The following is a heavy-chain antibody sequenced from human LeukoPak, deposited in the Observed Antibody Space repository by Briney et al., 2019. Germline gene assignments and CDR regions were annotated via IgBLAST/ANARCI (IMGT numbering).Heavy chain of an antibody. CDR3: ARDIRPLYDILTHGLDV. D-gene: IGHD3-9*01. CDR1: GFTFGSYW. CDR2: IYSGGST. Sequence: GGSLRLSCAVSGFTFGSYWMSWVRQAPGKGLEWVPVIYSGGSTYYADSVKGRFTISRDNSKNTLYLQMNSLRAEDTAVYYCARDIRPLYDILTHGLDVWGQGTTVTVSS. J-gene: IGHJ6*02. V-gene: IGHV3-53*01.